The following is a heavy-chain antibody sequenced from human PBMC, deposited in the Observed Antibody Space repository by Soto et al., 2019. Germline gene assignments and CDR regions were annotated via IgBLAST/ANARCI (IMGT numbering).Heavy chain of an antibody. CDR1: GGTFSSYA. J-gene: IGHJ4*02. Sequence: ASVKVSCKASGGTFSSYAISWVRQAPGQGLEWMGGIIPIFGTANYAQKFQGRVTITADESTSTAYMELSSLRSEDTAVYYCARHYDILTGPQNWGQGTLVTVSS. CDR2: IIPIFGTA. D-gene: IGHD3-9*01. V-gene: IGHV1-69*13. CDR3: ARHYDILTGPQN.